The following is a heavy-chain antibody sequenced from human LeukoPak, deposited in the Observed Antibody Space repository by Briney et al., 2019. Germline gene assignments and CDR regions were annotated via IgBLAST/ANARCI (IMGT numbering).Heavy chain of an antibody. CDR3: AREGYGSGSNGWYYYYYMDV. J-gene: IGHJ6*03. V-gene: IGHV4-4*07. CDR2: IYTSGST. D-gene: IGHD3-10*01. CDR1: GGSFSGYY. Sequence: SETLSLTCAVYGGSFSGYYWSWIRQPAGKGLEWIGRIYTSGSTNYNPSLKSRVTMSVDTSKNQFSLKLSSVTAADTAVYYCAREGYGSGSNGWYYYYYMDVWGKGTTVTISS.